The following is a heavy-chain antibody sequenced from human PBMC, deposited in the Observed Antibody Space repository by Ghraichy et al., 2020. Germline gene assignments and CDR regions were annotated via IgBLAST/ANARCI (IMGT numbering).Heavy chain of an antibody. Sequence: ESLNISCTVSDGSIDNYYWTWIRQPPGKGLEWIGHIYYAGSVNYHPSLRSRVTISVDTSKNQFSLKLSSVTTADTAVYYCARDMETTLDYWGQGILVTVSS. D-gene: IGHD4-11*01. CDR3: ARDMETTLDY. V-gene: IGHV4-59*01. CDR2: IYYAGSV. CDR1: DGSIDNYY. J-gene: IGHJ4*02.